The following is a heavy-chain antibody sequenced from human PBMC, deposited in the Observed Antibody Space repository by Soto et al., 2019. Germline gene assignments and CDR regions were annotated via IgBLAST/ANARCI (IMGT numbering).Heavy chain of an antibody. CDR3: ARDLSSRDYTNWYFDL. Sequence: QVQLQESGPGLVKPSETLSLTCTVSGGSISSYYWSWIRQPPGKGLEWIGYIYYSGSTNYNPSLKSRVTISVDTSKNQFSLKLSSVTAADTAVYYCARDLSSRDYTNWYFDLWGRGTLVTVSS. D-gene: IGHD4-4*01. CDR2: IYYSGST. V-gene: IGHV4-59*01. CDR1: GGSISSYY. J-gene: IGHJ2*01.